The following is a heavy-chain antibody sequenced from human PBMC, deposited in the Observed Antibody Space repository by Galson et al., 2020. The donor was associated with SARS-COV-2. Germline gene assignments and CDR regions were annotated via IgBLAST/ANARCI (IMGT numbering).Heavy chain of an antibody. D-gene: IGHD3-10*01. V-gene: IGHV3-23*01. CDR1: GFTFSSYA. CDR2: IIGGST. J-gene: IGHJ4*02. Sequence: GGSLRLSCAASGFTFSSYAMSWVRQAPGKGLEWVSSIIGGSTYYADSVKGRFTISRDNSKNTLYLQMNSLRAEDTAVYYCAKDVYASGNYYDYWGQGTLVTVSS. CDR3: AKDVYASGNYYDY.